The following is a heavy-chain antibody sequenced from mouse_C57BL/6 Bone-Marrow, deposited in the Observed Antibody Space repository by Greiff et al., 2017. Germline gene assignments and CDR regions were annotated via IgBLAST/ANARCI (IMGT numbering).Heavy chain of an antibody. D-gene: IGHD2-5*01. CDR1: GYTFTSYW. J-gene: IGHJ4*01. Sequence: QVQLQQPGAELVKPGASVKLSCTASGYTFTSYWMHWVQQRPGQGLEWIGMIHPNSGSTNYNEKFKSKATLTVDKSTSTAYMQLSSLTSEDSAVYYCARPYYSNYVNAMDYWGKGTSVTVSS. V-gene: IGHV1-64*01. CDR2: IHPNSGST. CDR3: ARPYYSNYVNAMDY.